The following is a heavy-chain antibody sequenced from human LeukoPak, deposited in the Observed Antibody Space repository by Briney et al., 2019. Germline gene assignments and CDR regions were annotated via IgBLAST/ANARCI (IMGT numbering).Heavy chain of an antibody. D-gene: IGHD6-19*01. J-gene: IGHJ4*02. CDR1: GYTFTSYD. CDR2: MNPNSGNT. V-gene: IGHV1-8*01. Sequence: ASVKVSCKASGYTFTSYDINWVRQATGQGLEWMGWMNPNSGNTGYAQKFQGRVIMTRNTSISTAYMELSSLRSEDTAVYYCAYSSGWAGGFDYWGQGTLVTVSS. CDR3: AYSSGWAGGFDY.